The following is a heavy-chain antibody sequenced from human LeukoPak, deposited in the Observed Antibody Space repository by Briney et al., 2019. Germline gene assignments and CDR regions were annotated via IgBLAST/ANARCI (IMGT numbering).Heavy chain of an antibody. CDR1: GGSFSGYY. J-gene: IGHJ4*02. Sequence: PSETLSLTCAVYGGSFSGYYWSWIRQPPGKGLEWIGEINHSGSTNCNPSLKSRVTISVDTSKNQFSLKLSSVTAADTAVYYCARSGANLRVFDYWGQGTLVTVSS. CDR3: ARSGANLRVFDY. CDR2: INHSGST. V-gene: IGHV4-34*01. D-gene: IGHD1-26*01.